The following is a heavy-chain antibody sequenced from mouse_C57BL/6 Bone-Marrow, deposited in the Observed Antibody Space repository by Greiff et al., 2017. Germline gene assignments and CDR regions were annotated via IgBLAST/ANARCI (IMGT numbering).Heavy chain of an antibody. J-gene: IGHJ2*01. CDR3: AREVLRDYFDY. V-gene: IGHV1-66*01. CDR1: GYSFTSYY. Sequence: VQLQQSGPELVKPGASVKISCKASGYSFTSYYIHWVKQRPGQGLEWIGWIYPGSGNTKYNEKFKGKATLTADTSSSTAYMQLSSLTSEDSAVYYCAREVLRDYFDYWGQGTTLTVSS. D-gene: IGHD1-1*01. CDR2: IYPGSGNT.